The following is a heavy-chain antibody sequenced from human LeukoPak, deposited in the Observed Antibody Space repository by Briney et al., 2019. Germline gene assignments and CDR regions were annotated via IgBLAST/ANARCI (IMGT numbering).Heavy chain of an antibody. CDR1: GGSISSGSYY. Sequence: SQTLSLTCTVSGGSISSGSYYWSWIRQPAGKGLEWIGRIYTSGSTNYNPSLKSRVTISVDASKNQFSLKLSSVTAADTAVYYCARGLAAAAHDYWGQGTLVTVSS. D-gene: IGHD6-13*01. CDR2: IYTSGST. V-gene: IGHV4-61*02. J-gene: IGHJ4*02. CDR3: ARGLAAAAHDY.